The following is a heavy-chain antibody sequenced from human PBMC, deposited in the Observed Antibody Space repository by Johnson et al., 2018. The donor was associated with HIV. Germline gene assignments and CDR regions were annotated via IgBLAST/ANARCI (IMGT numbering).Heavy chain of an antibody. V-gene: IGHV3-74*01. CDR2: VNSDGSSL. CDR1: GFTFSSYG. CDR3: AREKIRAFDI. J-gene: IGHJ3*02. Sequence: VQLVESGGGVVQPGRSLRLSCAASGFTFSSYGMHWVRQSPGKGLEWVSRVNSDGSSLSYADSVKGRFTISRDNAKNTLYLQMNSLRAEDTAVYYCAREKIRAFDIWGQGTMDTVSS.